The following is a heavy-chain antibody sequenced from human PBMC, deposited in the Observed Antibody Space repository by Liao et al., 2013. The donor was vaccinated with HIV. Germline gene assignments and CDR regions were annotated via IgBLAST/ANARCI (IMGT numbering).Heavy chain of an antibody. CDR3: ARGRGLDWSGYLNLNWFDP. CDR2: IYTSGST. Sequence: QVQLQESGPGLVNLSETLSLTCTVSGGSVSSYYWSWIRLAAGKGLEWIGRIYTSGSTNYNPSLKSRVTISVDTSKNQFSLKLSSVTAADTAVYYCARGRGLDWSGYLNLNWFDPWGQGTLVTVSS. D-gene: IGHD3-3*01. CDR1: GGSVSSYY. J-gene: IGHJ5*02. V-gene: IGHV4-4*07.